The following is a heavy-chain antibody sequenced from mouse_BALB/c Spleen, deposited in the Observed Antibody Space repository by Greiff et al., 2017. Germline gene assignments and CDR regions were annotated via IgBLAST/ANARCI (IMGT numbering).Heavy chain of an antibody. J-gene: IGHJ4*01. Sequence: QVQLQQSGAELVRPGTSVTVSCKASGYAFTNYLIEWVKQRPGQGLEWIGVINPGSGGTNYNEKFKGKATLTADKSSSTAYMQLSSLTSDDSAVYCCARRGYDEGAMDYWGQGTSVTVSS. D-gene: IGHD2-2*01. CDR3: ARRGYDEGAMDY. CDR1: GYAFTNYL. V-gene: IGHV1-54*01. CDR2: INPGSGGT.